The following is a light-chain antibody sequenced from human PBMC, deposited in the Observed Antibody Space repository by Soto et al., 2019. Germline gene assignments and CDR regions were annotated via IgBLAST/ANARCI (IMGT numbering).Light chain of an antibody. V-gene: IGKV1-6*01. CDR3: PQDYSYPRT. CDR1: QGIRSD. CDR2: AAS. Sequence: AIQMTQSPSSLSASVGDRVTITCRASQGIRSDLAWYQKKPGKAPKLLIYAASNLESGVPSRFSGSGSGSDFNLTITSLQPEDFATYYCPQDYSYPRTFGQGTSVEI. J-gene: IGKJ1*01.